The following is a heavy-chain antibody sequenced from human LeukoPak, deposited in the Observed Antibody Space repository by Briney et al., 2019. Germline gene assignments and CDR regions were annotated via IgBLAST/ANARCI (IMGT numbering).Heavy chain of an antibody. CDR2: ISYDGYDK. Sequence: GGSLRLSCAASGFTLNDYAIYWVRQAPGKGLEWVTLISYDGYDKSYADSVRGRFTISRDNSRNTLYLQMDSLRSEDTAVYYCARDFFPIVDSTWYEIGYWGQGTLVTVSS. V-gene: IGHV3-30-3*01. J-gene: IGHJ4*02. CDR1: GFTLNDYA. D-gene: IGHD2-21*01. CDR3: ARDFFPIVDSTWYEIGY.